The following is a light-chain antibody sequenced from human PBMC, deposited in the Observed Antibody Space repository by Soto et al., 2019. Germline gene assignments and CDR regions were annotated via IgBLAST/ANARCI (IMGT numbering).Light chain of an antibody. V-gene: IGLV3-25*02. CDR1: TLPKKY. J-gene: IGLJ3*02. CDR2: KDD. Sequence: SYELTQPPSVSVSPGQPARITCSGATLPKKYVYWYQKKAGQAPLLVVYKDDERPSGIPERFSGSSSGSTVTLTISGVQAEDEADYYCQSAGPSGPFSWVFGGGTKLTVL. CDR3: QSAGPSGPFSWV.